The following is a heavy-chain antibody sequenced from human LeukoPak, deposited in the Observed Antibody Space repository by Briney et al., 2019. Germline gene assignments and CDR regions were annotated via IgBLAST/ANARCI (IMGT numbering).Heavy chain of an antibody. CDR2: VITIFGAA. J-gene: IGHJ5*01. CDR3: ARDGHTGARIFHWFDS. D-gene: IGHD2-15*01. CDR1: GGTLTSYA. Sequence: AAKVSCKAPGGTLTSYAISWGRQNPGRGGGWMGRVITIFGAANYAQNLQGRVTITADASTSTAYMVLSSLSSENAAVYYGARDGHTGARIFHWFDSWGQGTLVTVSS. V-gene: IGHV1-69*13.